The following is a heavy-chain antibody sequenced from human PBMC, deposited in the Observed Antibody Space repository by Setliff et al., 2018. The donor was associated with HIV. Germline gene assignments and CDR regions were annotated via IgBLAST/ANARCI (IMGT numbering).Heavy chain of an antibody. D-gene: IGHD4-4*01. Sequence: ASVKVSCKASGYTFTNYYIHWVRQAPGQGLKWMGIINPSGGSTTYAQKFQGRVTMTRDTSTSTVYMELSSLSSEDTAVYYCARDAFDYTAYYYSYMDVWGKGTTVTVSS. V-gene: IGHV1-46*01. CDR2: INPSGGST. J-gene: IGHJ6*03. CDR3: ARDAFDYTAYYYSYMDV. CDR1: GYTFTNYY.